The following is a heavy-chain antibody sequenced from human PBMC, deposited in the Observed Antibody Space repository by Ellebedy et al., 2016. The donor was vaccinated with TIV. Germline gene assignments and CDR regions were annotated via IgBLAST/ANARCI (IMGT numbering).Heavy chain of an antibody. CDR3: ARTKATVGYYYYYGMDV. Sequence: MPSETLSLTCTVSGGSISSYYWSWIRQPLGKGLEWIGYIYYSGSTNYNPSLKSRVTISVDTSKNQFSLKLSSVTAADTAVYYCARTKATVGYYYYYGMDVWGQGTTVTVSS. V-gene: IGHV4-59*01. CDR2: IYYSGST. D-gene: IGHD4-23*01. CDR1: GGSISSYY. J-gene: IGHJ6*02.